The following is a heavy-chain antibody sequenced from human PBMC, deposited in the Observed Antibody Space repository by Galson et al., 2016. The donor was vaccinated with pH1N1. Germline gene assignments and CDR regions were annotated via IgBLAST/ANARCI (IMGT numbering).Heavy chain of an antibody. Sequence: SVKVSCKASGDTLDRYAISWVRQAPGQGLEWMGGIIPIFGAATYSQKFQGRVTITVDKSTSTAYMELSSLRSEDTAVYYCASQPPSSGNLNYYYNMDVWGKGTPVTVSS. D-gene: IGHD3-3*01. J-gene: IGHJ6*03. CDR1: GDTLDRYA. V-gene: IGHV1-69*06. CDR3: ASQPPSSGNLNYYYNMDV. CDR2: IIPIFGAA.